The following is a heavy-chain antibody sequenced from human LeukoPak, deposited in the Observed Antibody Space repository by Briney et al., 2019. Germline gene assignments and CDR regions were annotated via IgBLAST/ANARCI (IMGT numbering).Heavy chain of an antibody. Sequence: PGGSLRLSCAASGFSFSSYWMHWVRQAPGKGLVWVSRINTDGSNTTYADSVKGRFTMSRDNTKNTLYLQMNGLRVEDTAAYYCALHKTDYYYDSSGYYYWGQGTLVTVSS. CDR1: GFSFSSYW. CDR2: INTDGSNT. J-gene: IGHJ4*02. CDR3: ALHKTDYYYDSSGYYY. D-gene: IGHD3-22*01. V-gene: IGHV3-74*01.